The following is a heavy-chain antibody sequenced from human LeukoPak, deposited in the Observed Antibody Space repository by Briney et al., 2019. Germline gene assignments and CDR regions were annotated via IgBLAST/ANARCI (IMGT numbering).Heavy chain of an antibody. Sequence: GGSLGLSCAASGLHFSGTAMSWVRQAPGKGLEWVSAISHDGMNAYYADSVKGRFTISRDNSKKTVSLEMSSLTAADTGVYYCAKDGAQYSSGPECDPRGQGALVTVSP. J-gene: IGHJ5*02. CDR3: AKDGAQYSSGPECDP. V-gene: IGHV3-23*01. D-gene: IGHD6-19*01. CDR1: GLHFSGTA. CDR2: ISHDGMNA.